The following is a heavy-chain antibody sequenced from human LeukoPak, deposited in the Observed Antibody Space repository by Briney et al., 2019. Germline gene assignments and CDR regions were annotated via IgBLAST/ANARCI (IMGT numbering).Heavy chain of an antibody. CDR3: ARESRGSGSYRTYYFDY. D-gene: IGHD3-10*01. J-gene: IGHJ4*02. Sequence: PSQTLSLTCAVSGGSISSGGYSWSWIRRPPGKGLEWIGYIYHSGSTYYNPSLKSRVTISVDRSKNQFSLKLSSVTAADTAVYYCARESRGSGSYRTYYFDYWGQGTLVTVSS. CDR2: IYHSGST. V-gene: IGHV4-30-2*01. CDR1: GGSISSGGYS.